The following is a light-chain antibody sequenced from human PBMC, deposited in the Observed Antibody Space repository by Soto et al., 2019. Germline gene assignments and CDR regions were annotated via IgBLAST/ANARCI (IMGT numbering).Light chain of an antibody. CDR1: SSNIGSNY. Sequence: QTVVTQPPSASGTPGQRVTISCSGSSSNIGSNYVYWYQQFPGTAPKLVIYRNTQRPSGVPVRFSGSKSGTSASLAISGLRSEDEADYFCASWDDSGNGLWVFGGGTKVTVL. V-gene: IGLV1-47*01. CDR3: ASWDDSGNGLWV. J-gene: IGLJ3*02. CDR2: RNT.